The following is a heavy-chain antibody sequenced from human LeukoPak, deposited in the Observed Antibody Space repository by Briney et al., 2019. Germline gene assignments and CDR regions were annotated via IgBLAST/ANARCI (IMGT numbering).Heavy chain of an antibody. J-gene: IGHJ3*02. V-gene: IGHV3-20*04. D-gene: IGHD1-26*01. CDR2: INWNGGST. CDR3: ARPGGGSSDI. CDR1: RFTFSSYE. Sequence: PGGSLRLSCAASRFTFSSYEMNWVRQAPGKGLEWVSGINWNGGSTGYADSVKGRFTISRDNAKKSPYLQMNSLRAEDTALYYCARPGGGSSDIWGQGTMVTVSS.